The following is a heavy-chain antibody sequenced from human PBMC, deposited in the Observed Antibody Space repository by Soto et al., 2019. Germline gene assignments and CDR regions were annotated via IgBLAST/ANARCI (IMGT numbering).Heavy chain of an antibody. CDR1: GFTFRTYW. V-gene: IGHV3-7*03. D-gene: IGHD5-18*01. Sequence: EVQLVESGGGLVQPGGSLRLSCGASGFTFRTYWLSWVRQVPGNGLEWVANINQDGSEKNYVDSVKGRFTISRDNAKNSMHLQMSSLRAEYTALYYCARDGSTSWYSYDYHGIDVWGQGTTVTVSS. CDR3: ARDGSTSWYSYDYHGIDV. J-gene: IGHJ6*02. CDR2: INQDGSEK.